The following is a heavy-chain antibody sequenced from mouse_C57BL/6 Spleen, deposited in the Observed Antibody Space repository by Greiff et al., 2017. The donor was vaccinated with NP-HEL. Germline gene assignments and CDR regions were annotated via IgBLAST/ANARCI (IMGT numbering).Heavy chain of an antibody. D-gene: IGHD2-2*01. CDR2: ISNGGGST. Sequence: EVKLVESGGGLVQPGGSLKLSCAASGFTFSDYYMYWVRQTPEKRLEWVAYISNGGGSTYYPDTVKGRFTISRDNAKNTLYLQMSRLKSEDTAMYYCAGQGYPYAMDYWGQGTSVTVSS. CDR1: GFTFSDYY. J-gene: IGHJ4*01. V-gene: IGHV5-12*01. CDR3: AGQGYPYAMDY.